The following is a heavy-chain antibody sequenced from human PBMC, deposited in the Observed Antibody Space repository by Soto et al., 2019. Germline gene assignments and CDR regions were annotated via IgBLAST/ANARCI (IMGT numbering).Heavy chain of an antibody. V-gene: IGHV3-21*01. J-gene: IGHJ4*02. CDR2: ISSSSSYI. CDR3: ARFTRNVNYDFWSGSIDY. Sequence: PGGSLRLSCAASGFTFSSYSMNWVRQAPGKGLEWVSSISSSSSYIYYADSVKGRFTISRDNAKNSLYLQMNSLRAEDTAVYYCARFTRNVNYDFWSGSIDYWGQGTLVTVSS. D-gene: IGHD3-3*01. CDR1: GFTFSSYS.